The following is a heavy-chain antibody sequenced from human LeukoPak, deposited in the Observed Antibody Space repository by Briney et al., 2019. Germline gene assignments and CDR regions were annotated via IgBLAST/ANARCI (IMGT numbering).Heavy chain of an antibody. CDR2: IWYDGSNK. D-gene: IGHD3-16*01. Sequence: GGSLRLSCAASGFTFSNYGMHWVRQAPGKGLEWVAFIWYDGSNKYYADSVKGRFTISRDNSKNTLHLQINSLRAEDTAVYYCAKKGDIDYWGQGTLVTVSS. CDR1: GFTFSNYG. CDR3: AKKGDIDY. V-gene: IGHV3-30*02. J-gene: IGHJ4*02.